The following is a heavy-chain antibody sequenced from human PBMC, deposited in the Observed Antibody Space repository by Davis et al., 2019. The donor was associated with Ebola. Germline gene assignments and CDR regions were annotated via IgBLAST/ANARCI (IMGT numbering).Heavy chain of an antibody. CDR1: GFTFSSYA. CDR3: ARRVLVRGVLHYGMDV. CDR2: ISSDGSNE. Sequence: GESLKISCAASGFTFSSYAIHWVRQAPGKGLEWVAVISSDGSNESYVDSVKGRFTISRDNSKNTLHLQMNSLRAEDTAVYHCARRVLVRGVLHYGMDVWGKGTTVTVSS. V-gene: IGHV3-30-3*01. D-gene: IGHD3-10*01. J-gene: IGHJ6*04.